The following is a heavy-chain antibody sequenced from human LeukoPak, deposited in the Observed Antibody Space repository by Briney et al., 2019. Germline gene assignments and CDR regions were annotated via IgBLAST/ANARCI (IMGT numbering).Heavy chain of an antibody. CDR1: GGSISSSSYY. CDR3: ARVAWGYGDYDVYYYYYMDV. J-gene: IGHJ6*03. Sequence: PSETLSLTCTVSGGSISSSSYYGGWIRQPPGKGLEWIGSIYYSGSTYYNPSLKSRITISVDTSKNQFSLELSSVTAADTAVYYCARVAWGYGDYDVYYYYYMDVWGKGTTVTVSS. D-gene: IGHD4-17*01. V-gene: IGHV4-39*07. CDR2: IYYSGST.